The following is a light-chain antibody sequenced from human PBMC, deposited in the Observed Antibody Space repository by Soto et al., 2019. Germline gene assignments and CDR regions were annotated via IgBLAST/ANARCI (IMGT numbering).Light chain of an antibody. CDR2: AAS. Sequence: DIQMTQSPSSVSAAVGDRVTITCRASQGINKWLAWYQQKPGKAPQLLISAASTLRSGVPSRFSGSGSGTDFILTISNLQPEDFATYYCQQSYSTPFTFGPGTKVDIK. V-gene: IGKV1-12*02. CDR3: QQSYSTPFT. J-gene: IGKJ3*01. CDR1: QGINKW.